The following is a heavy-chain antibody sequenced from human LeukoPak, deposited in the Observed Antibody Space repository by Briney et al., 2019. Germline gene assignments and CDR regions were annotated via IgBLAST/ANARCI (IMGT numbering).Heavy chain of an antibody. CDR1: GFTFDDYT. CDR3: AKDSADYYYYYMDV. Sequence: GGSLRLSCAASGFTFDDYTMHWVRQAPGKGLEWVSLISWDGGSTYYADSVKGRFTISRDNSKNSLYLQMNSLRTGDTALYYCAKDSADYYYYYMDVWGKGTTVTVSS. J-gene: IGHJ6*03. V-gene: IGHV3-43*01. CDR2: ISWDGGST.